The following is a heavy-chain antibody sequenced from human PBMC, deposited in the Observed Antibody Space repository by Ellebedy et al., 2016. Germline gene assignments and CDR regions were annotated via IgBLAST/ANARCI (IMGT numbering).Heavy chain of an antibody. J-gene: IGHJ4*02. CDR1: GGSISSYY. V-gene: IGHV4-4*07. CDR3: ARGIVVVPAAITD. CDR2: IYTSGST. D-gene: IGHD2-2*02. Sequence: GSLRLXCPVPGGSISSYYWSWIRQPAGKGLEWIGRIYTSGSTNYNPSLKSRVTMSVDTSKNQFSLKLSSVTAADTAVYYCARGIVVVPAAITDWGQGTLVTVSS.